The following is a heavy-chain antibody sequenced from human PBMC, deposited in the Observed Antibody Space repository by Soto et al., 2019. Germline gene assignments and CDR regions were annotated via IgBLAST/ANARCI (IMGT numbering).Heavy chain of an antibody. CDR3: ARHNSQWPNWFDP. D-gene: IGHD1-1*01. J-gene: IGHJ5*02. CDR1: GYTFTSYG. Sequence: QVQLVQSGAEVKKPGASVKVSCKASGYTFTSYGISWVRQAPGQGLEWVGWISGYDDNTDYAYKFRGRVTMTTDTSPNTAYRDLRSLRSDDPAGYYCARHNSQWPNWFDPWGQGTPVTVSS. V-gene: IGHV1-18*01. CDR2: ISGYDDNT.